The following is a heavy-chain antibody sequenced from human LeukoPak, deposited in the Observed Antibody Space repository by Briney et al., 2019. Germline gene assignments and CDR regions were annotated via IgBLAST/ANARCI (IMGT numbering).Heavy chain of an antibody. J-gene: IGHJ6*04. CDR3: ARCGVDDYVWGSYRYTLGMGMDV. Sequence: ASVKVSCKASGYTFTSYDINWVRQATGQGLEWMGWMNPNSGNTGHAQKFQGRVTMTRNTSISTAYMELSSLRSEDTAVYYCARCGVDDYVWGSYRYTLGMGMDVWGKGTTVTVSS. CDR2: MNPNSGNT. CDR1: GYTFTSYD. V-gene: IGHV1-8*01. D-gene: IGHD3-16*02.